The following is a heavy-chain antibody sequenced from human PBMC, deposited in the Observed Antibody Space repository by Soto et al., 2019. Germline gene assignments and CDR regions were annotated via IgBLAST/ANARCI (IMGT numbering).Heavy chain of an antibody. V-gene: IGHV4-39*01. J-gene: IGHJ4*02. Sequence: QLQLQESGPGLVKPSETLSLTCTVSGGSISSSSYYWGWIRQPPGKGLEWIGSIFYSGSTYYNPSLKSRVTISVDTSKNQFSLKLSSVTAADTAVYYCARVYDSSLSPSDYWGQGTLVTVSS. CDR3: ARVYDSSLSPSDY. CDR1: GGSISSSSYY. D-gene: IGHD3-22*01. CDR2: IFYSGST.